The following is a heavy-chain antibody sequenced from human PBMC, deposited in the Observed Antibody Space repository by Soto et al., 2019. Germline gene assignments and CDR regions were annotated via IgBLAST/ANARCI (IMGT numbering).Heavy chain of an antibody. D-gene: IGHD3-22*01. CDR2: IIPILGIA. Sequence: ASVKVSCKASGGTFSSYTISWVRQAPGQGLEWMGRIIPILGIANYAQKFQGRVTITADKSTSTAYMELSSLRSEDTAVYYCASNNYYDSSGPTYYYGMDVWGQGTTVTVSS. V-gene: IGHV1-69*02. CDR3: ASNNYYDSSGPTYYYGMDV. CDR1: GGTFSSYT. J-gene: IGHJ6*02.